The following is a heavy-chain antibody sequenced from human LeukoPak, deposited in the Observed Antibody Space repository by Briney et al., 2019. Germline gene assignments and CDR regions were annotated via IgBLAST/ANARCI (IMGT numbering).Heavy chain of an antibody. Sequence: GGSLRLSCAASGFTFDDYAMHWVRQAPGKGLEWVSGISWNSGSIGYADSVKGRFTISRDNAKNSLYLQMNSLRAEDTALYYCAKYSHYYGMDVWGQGTTVTVSS. CDR2: ISWNSGSI. CDR3: AKYSHYYGMDV. J-gene: IGHJ6*02. V-gene: IGHV3-9*01. CDR1: GFTFDDYA.